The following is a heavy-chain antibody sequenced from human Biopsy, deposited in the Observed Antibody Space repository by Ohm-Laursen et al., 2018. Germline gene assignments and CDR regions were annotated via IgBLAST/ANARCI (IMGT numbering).Heavy chain of an antibody. CDR2: INGGGGST. D-gene: IGHD3-3*01. CDR1: GFTFSSHA. V-gene: IGHV3-23*01. J-gene: IGHJ5*02. Sequence: GSLRLSCTASGFTFSSHAMSWVRQAPGKGLECVSIINGGGGSTWYSDPVKGRFTISRDNSKNTLYLQMNSLRAEDTAMYYCARDLYDFCGGCPFDPWGQGTLVTVSP. CDR3: ARDLYDFCGGCPFDP.